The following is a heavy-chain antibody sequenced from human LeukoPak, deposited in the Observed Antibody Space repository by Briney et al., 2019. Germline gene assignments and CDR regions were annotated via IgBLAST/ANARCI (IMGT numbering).Heavy chain of an antibody. CDR3: ASSGYSNGWYGHYFDY. CDR2: IYTSGST. D-gene: IGHD6-19*01. CDR1: GGSISSYY. V-gene: IGHV4-4*07. Sequence: SETLSLTCTVSGGSISSYYWSWIRQPAGKGLEWIGRIYTSGSTNYNPSLKSRVTMSVDTSKNQFSLKLSSVTAADTAVYYCASSGYSNGWYGHYFDYWGQGTLVTVSS. J-gene: IGHJ4*02.